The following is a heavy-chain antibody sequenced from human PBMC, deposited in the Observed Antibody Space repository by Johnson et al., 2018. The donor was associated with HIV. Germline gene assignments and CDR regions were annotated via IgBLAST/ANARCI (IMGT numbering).Heavy chain of an antibody. Sequence: QVQLVESGGGVVQPGRSLRLSCAASGFTFSSYAMHWVRQAPGKGLEWVAVISYDGSYKYYADSVKGRFTISRDNSKNPLFLQMNSLRPEDTAVYFCARDRDPLGREVDAFDIWGQGTMVTVSS. CDR3: ARDRDPLGREVDAFDI. CDR2: ISYDGSYK. CDR1: GFTFSSYA. J-gene: IGHJ3*02. V-gene: IGHV3-30*04. D-gene: IGHD3-16*01.